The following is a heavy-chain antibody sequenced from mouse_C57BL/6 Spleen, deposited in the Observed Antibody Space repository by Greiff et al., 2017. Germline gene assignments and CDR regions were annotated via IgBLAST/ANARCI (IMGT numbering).Heavy chain of an antibody. Sequence: VQLQQPGTELVKPWASVKLSCKASGYTFTSYWMHWVKQRPGQGLEWIGNINPSNGGTNYNEKFKSKATLTVDKSSSTAYMQLSSLTSEDSAVYYYARKGSSYEGWFAYWGQGTLVTVSA. CDR3: ARKGSSYEGWFAY. CDR2: INPSNGGT. D-gene: IGHD1-1*01. J-gene: IGHJ3*01. CDR1: GYTFTSYW. V-gene: IGHV1-53*01.